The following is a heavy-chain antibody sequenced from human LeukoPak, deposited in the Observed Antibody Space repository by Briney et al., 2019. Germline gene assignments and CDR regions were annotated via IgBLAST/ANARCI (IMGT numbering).Heavy chain of an antibody. V-gene: IGHV3-21*01. D-gene: IGHD2-21*02. Sequence: GGSLRLSCVGSGFMLDTYSMNWVRQAPGKGLEWVSSISSRSGYIYYADSVKGRFTISRDNANNSVYLQMNRLKAEDTAVYYCARVRWGDFSPQCDYWGQGTLITVSS. CDR1: GFMLDTYS. CDR2: ISSRSGYI. J-gene: IGHJ4*02. CDR3: ARVRWGDFSPQCDY.